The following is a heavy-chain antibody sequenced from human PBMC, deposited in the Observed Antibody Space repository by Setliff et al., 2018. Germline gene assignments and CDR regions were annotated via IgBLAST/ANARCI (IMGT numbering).Heavy chain of an antibody. J-gene: IGHJ4*02. V-gene: IGHV4-61*09. CDR1: GGSISSGSYH. CDR2: IYTSGST. CDR3: AREFAYSRGWYVAETFGY. D-gene: IGHD6-19*01. Sequence: PSETLSLTCNVSGGSISSGSYHWSWIRQPAGKGLEWIGYIYTSGSTNYNPSLKSRVTISIDSSKNQFSLKLTSVTAADTAVYYCAREFAYSRGWYVAETFGYWGQGTLVTVSS.